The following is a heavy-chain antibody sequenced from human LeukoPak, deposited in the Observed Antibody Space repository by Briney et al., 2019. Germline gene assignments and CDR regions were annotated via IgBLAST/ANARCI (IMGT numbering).Heavy chain of an antibody. D-gene: IGHD3-10*01. CDR3: VRDGEGIAISVNFWFDP. CDR1: GFSFTNYD. Sequence: ASVKVSCKASGFSFTNYDINWERQTTGQGLEWMGWMNPVTGHTGYARQFQGRITMTRDTSTSTAYMELRSLTSEDTAVYYCVRDGEGIAISVNFWFDPWGQGTLVTVSS. CDR2: MNPVTGHT. V-gene: IGHV1-8*01. J-gene: IGHJ5*02.